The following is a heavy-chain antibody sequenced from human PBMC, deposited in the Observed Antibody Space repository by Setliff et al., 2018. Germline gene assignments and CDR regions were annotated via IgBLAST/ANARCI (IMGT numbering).Heavy chain of an antibody. V-gene: IGHV5-51*01. CDR3: ARALASAGTVYFDY. D-gene: IGHD6-13*01. Sequence: GESLKISCKGSGSTFTNYWIGWVRQMPGKGLEWMGLIYPGDSDTRYSPSFQGQVTISADKSISTAYLQWSSLKASDTAMYYCARALASAGTVYFDYWGQGTLVTVSS. CDR2: IYPGDSDT. J-gene: IGHJ4*02. CDR1: GSTFTNYW.